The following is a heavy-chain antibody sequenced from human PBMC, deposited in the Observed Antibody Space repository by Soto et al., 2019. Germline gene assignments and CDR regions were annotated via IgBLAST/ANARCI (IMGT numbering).Heavy chain of an antibody. CDR1: GGSISSYY. CDR3: ARYWSTYYDIWTGSPYYYYYYLDG. D-gene: IGHD3-9*01. J-gene: IGHJ6*03. V-gene: IGHV4-59*01. Sequence: PSETLSLTCTVSGGSISSYYWSWIRQPPGKGLEWIGYIYYSGSTNYNPSLKSRVTISVDTSKNQFSLKLSSVTAADTAVYYCARYWSTYYDIWTGSPYYYYYYLDGRGKGTTVTVAS. CDR2: IYYSGST.